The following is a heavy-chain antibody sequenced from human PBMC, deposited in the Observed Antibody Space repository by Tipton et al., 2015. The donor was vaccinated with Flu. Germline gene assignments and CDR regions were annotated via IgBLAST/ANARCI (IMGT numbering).Heavy chain of an antibody. CDR3: ARDGGYGNFVGLDH. D-gene: IGHD5-12*01. J-gene: IGHJ4*02. CDR1: GGIFTTYG. V-gene: IGHV1-2*02. Sequence: QLVQSGAEVKKPGSSVKVSCKASGGIFTTYGFFWVRQAPGQGLEWMGWISPNSGGTKVAQKFRDRVSMTTDTSISTAYMELRRLRSDDTAFYYCARDGGYGNFVGLDHWGQGTLVTVSS. CDR2: ISPNSGGT.